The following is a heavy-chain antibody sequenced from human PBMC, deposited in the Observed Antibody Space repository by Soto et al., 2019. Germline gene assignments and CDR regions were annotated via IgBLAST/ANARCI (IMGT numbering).Heavy chain of an antibody. V-gene: IGHV4-31*03. CDR1: GGSIRSGGYY. D-gene: IGHD3-10*01. J-gene: IGHJ5*02. CDR3: AREEVAYYDSGSYNWFDP. CDR2: IYYSGST. Sequence: SETLSLTCTVSGGSIRSGGYYWSWIRQYPGKGLEWIGYIYYSGSTYYNPSLKSRVTISVDTSNNQFSLKLSFVTAADTAVYYCAREEVAYYDSGSYNWFDPWGQGILVTVS.